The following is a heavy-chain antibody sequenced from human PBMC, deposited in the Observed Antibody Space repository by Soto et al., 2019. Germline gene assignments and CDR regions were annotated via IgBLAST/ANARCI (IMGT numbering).Heavy chain of an antibody. Sequence: GGSLRLSCAASGFTFSSYSMNWVRQAPGKGLEWVSSMSSISSYIYYADSGKGRFTISRVNAKNSLYLQMNSLRAEDTAVYYCARTIQQYSSSPTFDYWGQGTLVTVSS. J-gene: IGHJ4*02. CDR3: ARTIQQYSSSPTFDY. V-gene: IGHV3-21*01. CDR2: MSSISSYI. D-gene: IGHD6-6*01. CDR1: GFTFSSYS.